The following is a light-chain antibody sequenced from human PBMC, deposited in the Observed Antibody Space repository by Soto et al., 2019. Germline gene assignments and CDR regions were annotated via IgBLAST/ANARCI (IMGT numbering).Light chain of an antibody. V-gene: IGLV1-40*01. J-gene: IGLJ3*02. CDR2: GDS. Sequence: QSVLTQPPSVSGAPGQRVTISCTGSSSNIGAGYNVHWYQQVPGTAPKLLIYGDSNRPSGVPDRFSGSKSGTSASLAITGLQAEDEADYYCQSYDSSLSGWLFGGGTKVPVL. CDR3: QSYDSSLSGWL. CDR1: SSNIGAGYN.